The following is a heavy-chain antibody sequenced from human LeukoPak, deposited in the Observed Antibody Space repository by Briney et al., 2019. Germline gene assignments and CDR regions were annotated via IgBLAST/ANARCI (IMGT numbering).Heavy chain of an antibody. CDR2: ISGSGGST. Sequence: GGSLRLSCAASGFTFSSYAMSWVRQAPGKGLEWVSAISGSGGSTYYADSVKGRFTISRDNSKNTLYLQMNGLRAGDTAVYYCARRLAVAVPLDYWGQGTLVTVSS. V-gene: IGHV3-23*01. CDR1: GFTFSSYA. J-gene: IGHJ4*02. D-gene: IGHD6-19*01. CDR3: ARRLAVAVPLDY.